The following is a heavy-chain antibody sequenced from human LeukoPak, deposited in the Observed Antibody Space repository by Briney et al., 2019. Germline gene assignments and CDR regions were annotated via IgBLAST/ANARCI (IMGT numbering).Heavy chain of an antibody. CDR3: ARAMQQLGSAFDY. V-gene: IGHV3-30-3*01. CDR2: ISYDGSNK. CDR1: GFTFSSYW. D-gene: IGHD6-13*01. Sequence: GGSLRLSCAASGFTFSSYWMSWVRQAPGKGLEWVAVISYDGSNKYYADSVKGRFTISRDNSKNTLYLQMNSLRAEDTAVYYCARAMQQLGSAFDYWGQGTLVTVSS. J-gene: IGHJ4*02.